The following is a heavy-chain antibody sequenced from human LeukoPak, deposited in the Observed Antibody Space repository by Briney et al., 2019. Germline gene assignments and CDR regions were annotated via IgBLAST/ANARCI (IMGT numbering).Heavy chain of an antibody. CDR1: GFTFSSYA. CDR2: ISGSGTST. J-gene: IGHJ4*02. D-gene: IGHD6-6*01. Sequence: GGSLRLSCAASGFTFSSYAMSWVRQAPGKGLEWVSSISGSGTSTYYADSVKGRFTISRDNSKNSLYLQMNSLRTEDTALYYCAKGGSSSSGYWGQGTLVTVSS. CDR3: AKGGSSSSGY. V-gene: IGHV3-23*01.